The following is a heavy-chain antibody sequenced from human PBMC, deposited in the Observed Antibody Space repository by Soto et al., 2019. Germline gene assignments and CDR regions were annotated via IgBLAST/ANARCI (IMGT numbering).Heavy chain of an antibody. CDR3: ARDPTGYSSGWYYFDY. CDR2: INPNSGGT. J-gene: IGHJ4*02. Sequence: GXSVKVSCKASGYTFTCYYMHWVRQAPGQGLEWMGWINPNSGGTNYAQKFQGRVTMTRDTSISTAYMELSRLRSDDTAVYYCARDPTGYSSGWYYFDYWGQGPLVTVSS. CDR1: GYTFTCYY. D-gene: IGHD6-19*01. V-gene: IGHV1-2*02.